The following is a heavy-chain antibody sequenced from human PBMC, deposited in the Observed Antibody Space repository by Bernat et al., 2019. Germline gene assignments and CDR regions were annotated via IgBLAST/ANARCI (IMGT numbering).Heavy chain of an antibody. V-gene: IGHV3-23*04. Sequence: EVQLVESGGGLVQPGGSLRLSCAASGFTFSSYAMSWVRQAPGKGLEWVSAISGSGGSTYYADSGKGQFTISKYNSKSTLYLQMNSLRADDTAVYYCAKDRCSSTSCYGTMGYFDYWGQGTLVTVSS. CDR3: AKDRCSSTSCYGTMGYFDY. CDR1: GFTFSSYA. D-gene: IGHD2-2*01. J-gene: IGHJ4*02. CDR2: ISGSGGST.